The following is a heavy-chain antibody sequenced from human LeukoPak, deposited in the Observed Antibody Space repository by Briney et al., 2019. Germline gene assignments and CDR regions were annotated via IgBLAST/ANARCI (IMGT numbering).Heavy chain of an antibody. CDR1: GGSISSYY. J-gene: IGHJ4*02. Sequence: SETLSLTWTVSGGSISSYYWSWIRQPAGKGLEWIGRMYTSGSTNYNPPLKSRVTMSVDTSKNQFSLKLSSVTAADTAVYYCAREYSSSRYLDYWGQGTLVTVSS. CDR2: MYTSGST. D-gene: IGHD6-13*01. V-gene: IGHV4-4*07. CDR3: AREYSSSRYLDY.